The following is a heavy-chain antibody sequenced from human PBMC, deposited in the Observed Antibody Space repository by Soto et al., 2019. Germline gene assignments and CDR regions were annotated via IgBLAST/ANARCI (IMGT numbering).Heavy chain of an antibody. CDR3: ARESPHRVFYMDA. CDR1: GYTFNMYA. Sequence: QVQLVQSGAEVKKPGASVKLSCKASGYTFNMYAIHWVRQAPGQRLEWMGWINAGNGDIKYSQKFQGRVTLTRDTSASTVYMELNSLRSEDTAIYLCARESPHRVFYMDAWGKGTTVTVSS. CDR2: INAGNGDI. V-gene: IGHV1-3*01. J-gene: IGHJ6*03.